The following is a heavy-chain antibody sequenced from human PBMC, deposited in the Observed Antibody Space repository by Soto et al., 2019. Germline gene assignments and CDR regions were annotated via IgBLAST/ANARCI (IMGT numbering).Heavy chain of an antibody. CDR1: GFTFSSYA. D-gene: IGHD3-3*01. CDR3: ATYDFWCGYYTPHYFDY. J-gene: IGHJ4*02. V-gene: IGHV3-23*01. Sequence: EVQLLESGGGLVQPGGSLRLSCAASGFTFSSYAMSWVRQAPGKGLEWVSAISGSGGSTYYADSVKGRFTISRDNSKNTLYLQMNSLRAEDTAVYYCATYDFWCGYYTPHYFDYWGQGTLVTVSS. CDR2: ISGSGGST.